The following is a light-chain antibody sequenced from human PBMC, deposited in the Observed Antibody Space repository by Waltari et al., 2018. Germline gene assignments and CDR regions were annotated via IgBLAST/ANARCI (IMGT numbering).Light chain of an antibody. CDR1: NIGPTFD. V-gene: IGLV1-40*01. CDR3: QSSDSSLSGYVI. CDR2: GNS. Sequence: QSVLTQPPSVSGAPGQRVTISCSGSNIGPTFDVHWYQQLPGKAPKLLIFGNSNRPLGVPDRFSGSKSGTSASLAITGLQSEDEAVYYCQSSDSSLSGYVIFGGGTKVTVL. J-gene: IGLJ2*01.